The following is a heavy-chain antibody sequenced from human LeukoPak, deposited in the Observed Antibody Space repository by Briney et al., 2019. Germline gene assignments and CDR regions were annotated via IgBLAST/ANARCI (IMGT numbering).Heavy chain of an antibody. CDR3: TRLRGPRYGDLFDV. V-gene: IGHV1-24*01. CDR2: FDPEDGET. J-gene: IGHJ4*02. D-gene: IGHD4-17*01. CDR1: GYTLTELS. Sequence: VASVKVSCKVSGYTLTELSMHWVRQAPGKGLEWMGGFDPEDGETIYAQKFQGRVTMTEDTSTDTAYMELSSLRSEDTAVYYCTRLRGPRYGDLFDVWGQGTLVTVSS.